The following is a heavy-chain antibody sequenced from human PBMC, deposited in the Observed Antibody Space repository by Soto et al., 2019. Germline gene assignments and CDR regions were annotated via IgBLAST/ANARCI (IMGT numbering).Heavy chain of an antibody. V-gene: IGHV4-61*08. CDR1: GGSISSGDYY. CDR3: ARLGGSYAVPHFDY. J-gene: IGHJ4*02. CDR2: IYYSGTTT. Sequence: SDTLSLTCTVSGGSISSGDYYWSWIRQPPGKGLEWMGYIYYSGTTTNYNPSLKSRVTLSVDTSKNQFSLKLSSVTAADTAVYYCARLGGSYAVPHFDYWGQGTLVTVSS. D-gene: IGHD1-26*01.